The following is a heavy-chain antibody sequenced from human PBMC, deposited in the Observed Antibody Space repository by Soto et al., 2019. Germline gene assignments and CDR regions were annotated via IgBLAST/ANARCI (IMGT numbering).Heavy chain of an antibody. V-gene: IGHV3-30*18. D-gene: IGHD3-3*01. CDR3: ANLGPEYYDFWSGHQRYFDY. J-gene: IGHJ4*02. CDR1: GFTFSSYG. CDR2: ISYDGSNK. Sequence: GGSLRLSCAASGFTFSSYGMHWVRQAPGKGLEWVAVISYDGSNKYYADSVKGRFTISRDNSKNTLYLQMNSLRAEDTAVYYCANLGPEYYDFWSGHQRYFDYWGQGTLVTVSS.